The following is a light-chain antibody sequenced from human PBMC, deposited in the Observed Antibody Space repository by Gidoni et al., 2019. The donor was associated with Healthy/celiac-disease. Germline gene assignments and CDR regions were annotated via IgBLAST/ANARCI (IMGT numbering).Light chain of an antibody. J-gene: IGLJ2*01. CDR2: RNN. CDR3: AAWDDSLSGVV. V-gene: IGLV1-47*01. Sequence: QSVLPQPPSASGTPGQRVTISCSGSGSNIGSNYVYWYQQLPRTAPKLLIYRNNQRPSGVPDRFSGSKSGTSASLAISGLRSEDEADYYCAAWDDSLSGVVFGGGTKLTVL. CDR1: GSNIGSNY.